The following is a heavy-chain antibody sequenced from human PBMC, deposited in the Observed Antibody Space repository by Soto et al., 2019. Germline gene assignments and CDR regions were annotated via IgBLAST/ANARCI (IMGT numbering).Heavy chain of an antibody. CDR1: GFTFSSYG. D-gene: IGHD3-10*01. CDR3: ARITMVRSPHGGMDV. CDR2: IWYDGSNK. J-gene: IGHJ6*02. V-gene: IGHV3-33*01. Sequence: HPGGSLRLSCAASGFTFSSYGMHWVRQAPGKGLEWVAVIWYDGSNKYYADSVKGRFTISRDNSKNTLYLQMNSLRAEDTAVYYCARITMVRSPHGGMDVWGQGXTVTVYS.